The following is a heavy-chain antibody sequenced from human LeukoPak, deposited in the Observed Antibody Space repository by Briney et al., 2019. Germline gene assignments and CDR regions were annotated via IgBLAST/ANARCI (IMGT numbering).Heavy chain of an antibody. CDR1: GGSISSGDYY. D-gene: IGHD1-26*01. CDR2: IYYSGST. V-gene: IGHV4-30-4*08. J-gene: IGHJ4*02. Sequence: SQTLSLTCTVSGGSISSGDYYWSWIRQPPGKGLEWIGYIYYSGSTYYNPSLKSRITISVDTSKNQFSLKLNSVTAADTAVYYCAGEGVLGATTPFDYWGQGTLVTVSS. CDR3: AGEGVLGATTPFDY.